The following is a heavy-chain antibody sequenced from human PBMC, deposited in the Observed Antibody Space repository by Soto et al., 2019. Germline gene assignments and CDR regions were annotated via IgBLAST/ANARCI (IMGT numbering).Heavy chain of an antibody. CDR1: GFTFSHYW. CDR3: ARDTRVFDY. V-gene: IGHV3-7*01. CDR2: IKEDGGEK. Sequence: EVPLVESGGGLVQPGGSLRLACAGSGFTFSHYWMTWVRQAPGKGLEWVANIKEDGGEKYYVDSVKGRFTISRDNAKNSLYLQMNSLRAEDTAMYYCARDTRVFDYWGQGTLVTVSS. J-gene: IGHJ4*02.